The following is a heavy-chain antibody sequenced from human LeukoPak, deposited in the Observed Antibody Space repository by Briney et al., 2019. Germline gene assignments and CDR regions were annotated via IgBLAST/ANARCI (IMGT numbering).Heavy chain of an antibody. CDR1: GFTFSSYS. V-gene: IGHV3-48*04. CDR3: ARGGQPHYFDY. D-gene: IGHD1-14*01. J-gene: IGHJ4*02. Sequence: GGSLRLSCAASGFTFSSYSMNWVRQAPGKGLEWVSYISSSSTIYYADSVKGRFTISRDNAKSSLYLQMNSLRAEDTAVYYCARGGQPHYFDYWGQGTLVTVSS. CDR2: ISSSSTI.